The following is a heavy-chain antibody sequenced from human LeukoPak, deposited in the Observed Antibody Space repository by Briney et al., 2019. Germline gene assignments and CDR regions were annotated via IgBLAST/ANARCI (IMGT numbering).Heavy chain of an antibody. J-gene: IGHJ3*02. Sequence: ASETLSLTCTVSGGSISSYYWSWIRQPAGKGLEWIGRIYTSGSTNYNPSLKSRVTMSVDTSKNQFSLKLSSVTAADTAVYYCARDAPQYCSGGSCYSWGHAFDIWGQGTMVTVSS. CDR1: GGSISSYY. D-gene: IGHD2-15*01. CDR2: IYTSGST. V-gene: IGHV4-4*07. CDR3: ARDAPQYCSGGSCYSWGHAFDI.